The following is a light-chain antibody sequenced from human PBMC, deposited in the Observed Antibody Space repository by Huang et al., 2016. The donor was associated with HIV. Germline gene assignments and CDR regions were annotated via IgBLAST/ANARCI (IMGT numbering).Light chain of an antibody. V-gene: IGKV1-39*01. CDR1: QSISSY. J-gene: IGKJ4*01. Sequence: DIQMTQSPSSLSASVGDRVTITCRASQSISSYLNCYQQKPGKAPKLLIYAASSLQSGVPSRFSGSGSGTDFTLTVSNLQPEDFAAYYCQQSYSTPLTFGRGTKVEIK. CDR3: QQSYSTPLT. CDR2: AAS.